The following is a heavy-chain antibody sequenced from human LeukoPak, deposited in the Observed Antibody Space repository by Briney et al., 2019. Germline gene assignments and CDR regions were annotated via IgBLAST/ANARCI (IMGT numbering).Heavy chain of an antibody. Sequence: ASVKVSCKASGYTFTSYDINWVRQATGQGLEWMGWMNPNSGNTGYAQKFQGRVTMTRNTSISTAYMELSSLRSEDTAVYYCARDSLPYYDFWSGYYSYFQHWGQGTLVTVSS. V-gene: IGHV1-8*01. D-gene: IGHD3-3*01. CDR3: ARDSLPYYDFWSGYYSYFQH. CDR2: MNPNSGNT. J-gene: IGHJ1*01. CDR1: GYTFTSYD.